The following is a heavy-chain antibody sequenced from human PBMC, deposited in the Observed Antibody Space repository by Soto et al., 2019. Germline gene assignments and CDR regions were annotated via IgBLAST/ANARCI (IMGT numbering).Heavy chain of an antibody. Sequence: ASVKVSCKVSGYTLTELSMHWVRQAPGKGLEWMGGFDPEDGETIYAQKFQGRVTMTEDTSTDTAYMELSSLRSEDTAVYYCLLWFGELPFVATDAFDIWGQGTMVTVSS. D-gene: IGHD3-10*01. J-gene: IGHJ3*02. CDR1: GYTLTELS. V-gene: IGHV1-24*01. CDR3: LLWFGELPFVATDAFDI. CDR2: FDPEDGET.